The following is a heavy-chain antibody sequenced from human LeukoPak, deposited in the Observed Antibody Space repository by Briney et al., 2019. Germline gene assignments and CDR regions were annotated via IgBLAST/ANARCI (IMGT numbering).Heavy chain of an antibody. D-gene: IGHD5-24*01. J-gene: IGHJ4*02. CDR3: ASGRGGGV. Sequence: GRSLRLSCAASGFIYSHYGMHWVRQAPGKGLEWVAVIWSDGSNRFYAGSVKGRFTISRDNAKTSLYLQMNSLRAEDTAVYYCASGRGGGVWGQGTLVTVSS. CDR2: IWSDGSNR. V-gene: IGHV3-33*03. CDR1: GFIYSHYG.